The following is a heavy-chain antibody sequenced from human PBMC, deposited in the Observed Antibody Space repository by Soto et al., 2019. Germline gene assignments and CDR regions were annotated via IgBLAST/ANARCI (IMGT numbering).Heavy chain of an antibody. CDR2: IKQDGSEK. CDR3: ARDLSSAFSMVRGVYYYYYGMDV. J-gene: IGHJ6*02. CDR1: GFTFSSYW. Sequence: RGSLRVSCASSGFTFSSYWMSWVRQAPGKGLEWVANIKQDGSEKYYVDSVKGRFTISRDNAKNSLYLQMNSLRAEDTAVYYCARDLSSAFSMVRGVYYYYYGMDVWGQGTTVTVSS. V-gene: IGHV3-7*03. D-gene: IGHD3-10*01.